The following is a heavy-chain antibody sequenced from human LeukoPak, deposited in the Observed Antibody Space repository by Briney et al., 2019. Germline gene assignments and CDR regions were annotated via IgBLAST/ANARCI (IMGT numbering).Heavy chain of an antibody. J-gene: IGHJ4*02. D-gene: IGHD2-2*01. CDR3: ARAEVCCATSCYDY. V-gene: IGHV3-11*04. CDR2: ISSSGNTI. CDR1: GFTFGVYY. Sequence: GGSLRLSCAASGFTFGVYYMSWIRQAPGKGLEWISYISSSGNTIYYADSVKGRFTISRDNAKNSLYLQMNSLRAEDTAVYYCARAEVCCATSCYDYWGQGTLVTVSS.